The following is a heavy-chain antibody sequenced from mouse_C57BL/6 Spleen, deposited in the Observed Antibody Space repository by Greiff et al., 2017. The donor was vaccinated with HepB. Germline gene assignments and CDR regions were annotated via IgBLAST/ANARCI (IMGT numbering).Heavy chain of an antibody. V-gene: IGHV2-2*01. Sequence: VKLEESGPGLVQPSQSLSITCTVSGFSLTSYGVHWVRQSPGKGLEWLGVIWSGGSTDYNAAFISRLSISKDNSKSQVFFKMNSLQADDTAIYYCARNRRAAQAFYAMDYWGQGTSVTVSS. J-gene: IGHJ4*01. CDR1: GFSLTSYG. CDR3: ARNRRAAQAFYAMDY. D-gene: IGHD3-2*02. CDR2: IWSGGST.